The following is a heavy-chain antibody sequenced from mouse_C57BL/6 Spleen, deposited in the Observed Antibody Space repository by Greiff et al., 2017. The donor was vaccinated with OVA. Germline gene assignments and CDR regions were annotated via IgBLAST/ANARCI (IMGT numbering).Heavy chain of an antibody. CDR3: ARGGSGYPYYFDY. CDR2: VWSGGST. J-gene: IGHJ2*01. CDR1: GFSLTSYG. Sequence: VQLQQSGPGLVQPSQSLSITCTVSGFSLTSYGVHWVRQSPGKGLEWLGVVWSGGSTDYNAAFISRLSISKDNSKSQVFCKMNSLQADDTAIYYCARGGSGYPYYFDYWGQGTTLTVSS. D-gene: IGHD3-2*02. V-gene: IGHV2-2*01.